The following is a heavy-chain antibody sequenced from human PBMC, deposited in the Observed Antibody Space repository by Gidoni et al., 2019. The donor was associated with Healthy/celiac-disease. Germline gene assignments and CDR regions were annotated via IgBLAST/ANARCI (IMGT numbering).Heavy chain of an antibody. CDR1: GGSISSSSYY. CDR2: IYYSGST. Sequence: QLQLQESGPGLVKPSETLSLTCTVSGGSISSSSYYWGWIRQPPGKGLEWIGSIYYSGSTYYNPSLKSRVTISVDTSKNQFSLKLSSVTAADTAVYYCARDWDTDTAMVRNFQHWGQGTLVTVSS. D-gene: IGHD5-18*01. J-gene: IGHJ1*01. V-gene: IGHV4-39*02. CDR3: ARDWDTDTAMVRNFQH.